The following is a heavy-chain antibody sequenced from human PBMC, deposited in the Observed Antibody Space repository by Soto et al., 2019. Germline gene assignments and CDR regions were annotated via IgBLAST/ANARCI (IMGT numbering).Heavy chain of an antibody. CDR1: GFSLTSAVVG. J-gene: IGHJ6*02. Sequence: QITLKESGPTLVKPTQTLTLTCTFSGFSLTSAVVGVGWIRQPPGEALQWLALIYWNDEQYHNPSLRNRLTITRDTSKNQVVLTMTNMDPVDTATYYCAHRLPGPSGYDVWGQGTTVTVSS. V-gene: IGHV2-5*01. CDR3: AHRLPGPSGYDV. CDR2: IYWNDEQ. D-gene: IGHD6-13*01.